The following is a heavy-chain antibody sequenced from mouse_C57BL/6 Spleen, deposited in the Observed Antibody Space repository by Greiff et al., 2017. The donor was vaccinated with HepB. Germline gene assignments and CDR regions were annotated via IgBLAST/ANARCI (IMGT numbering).Heavy chain of an antibody. CDR2: IHPNSGST. J-gene: IGHJ4*01. D-gene: IGHD2-2*01. V-gene: IGHV1-64*01. Sequence: VQLQESGAELVKPGASVKLSCKASGYTFTSYWMHWVKQRPGQGLEWIGMIHPNSGSTNYNEKFKSKATLTVDKSSSTAYMQLSSLTSEDSAVYYCAREVYYGYDFLAMDYWGQGTSVTVSS. CDR1: GYTFTSYW. CDR3: AREVYYGYDFLAMDY.